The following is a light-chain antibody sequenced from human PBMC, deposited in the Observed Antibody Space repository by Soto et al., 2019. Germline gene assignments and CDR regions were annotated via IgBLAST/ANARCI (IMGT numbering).Light chain of an antibody. CDR1: NSRSGSNY. Sequence: QSVLPQPPSASGTPGQRVTISCSTSNSRSGSNYVYWYQQLPGTAPKLLIYRNDQRPSGVPDRFSGSKSGTSASLAISGLRSEDEADYYCAKRDDSLRVYVFATGTKVTVL. CDR2: RND. V-gene: IGLV1-47*01. J-gene: IGLJ1*01. CDR3: AKRDDSLRVYV.